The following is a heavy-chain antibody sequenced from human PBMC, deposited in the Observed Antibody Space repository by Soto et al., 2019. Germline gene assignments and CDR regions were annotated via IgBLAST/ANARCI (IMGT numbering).Heavy chain of an antibody. D-gene: IGHD1-7*01. CDR1: GFTFDDYA. CDR2: ISWNSGSI. Sequence: SLKISCAASGFTFDDYAMHWVRQAPGKGLEWVSGISWNSGSIGYADSVKGRFTISRDNAKNSLYLQMNSLRAEDTALYYCAKDMLELLYYFDYWGQGTLVTVSS. V-gene: IGHV3-9*01. J-gene: IGHJ4*02. CDR3: AKDMLELLYYFDY.